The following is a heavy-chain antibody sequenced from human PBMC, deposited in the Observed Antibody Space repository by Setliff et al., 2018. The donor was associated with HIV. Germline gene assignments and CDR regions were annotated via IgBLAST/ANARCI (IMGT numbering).Heavy chain of an antibody. D-gene: IGHD1-26*01. CDR1: GGTFSSYG. CDR2: IIPIFHTA. V-gene: IGHV1-69*13. Sequence: ASVKVSCKASGGTFSSYGFSWVRQAPGQGLEWMGGIIPIFHTAYYAQKFQGRVTITADESTTTFYMEMSSLTSEDTAVYYCAREGVGGNWFDPWGQGTLVTVSS. CDR3: AREGVGGNWFDP. J-gene: IGHJ5*02.